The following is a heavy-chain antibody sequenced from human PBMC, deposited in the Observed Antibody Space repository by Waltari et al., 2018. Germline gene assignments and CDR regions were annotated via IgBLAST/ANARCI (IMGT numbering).Heavy chain of an antibody. V-gene: IGHV3-7*01. CDR2: IKQGGSEK. J-gene: IGHJ4*02. CDR3: AREDGSSGWYFLDY. D-gene: IGHD6-19*01. Sequence: EVQLVESGGGLVQPGGSLRLSCAASGFTFSSYWMSWVRQAPGKGLEWVANIKQGGSEKDYVESGKGRFTISRDNAKNSLYLQMNSLRAEDTAVYYCAREDGSSGWYFLDYWGQGTLVTVSS. CDR1: GFTFSSYW.